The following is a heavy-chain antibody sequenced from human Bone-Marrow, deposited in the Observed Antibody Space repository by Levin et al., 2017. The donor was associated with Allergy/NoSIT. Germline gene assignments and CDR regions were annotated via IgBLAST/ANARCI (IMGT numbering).Heavy chain of an antibody. CDR2: LSYDGTTE. J-gene: IGHJ4*01. CDR1: GFTFENHG. CDR3: ARTGVNLRLDFDS. V-gene: IGHV3-30*03. D-gene: IGHD2-8*01. Sequence: GGSLRLSCVGSGFTFENHGIHWVRQAPGRGLEWLSVLSYDGTTEYLADFVKGRLTMSRDNSKNTVYLHIHSLRPDDTAVYYCARTGVNLRLDFDSWGMESWSPSPQ.